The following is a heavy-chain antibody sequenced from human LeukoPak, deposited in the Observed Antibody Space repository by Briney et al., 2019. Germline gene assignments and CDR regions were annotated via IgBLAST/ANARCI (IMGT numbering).Heavy chain of an antibody. CDR3: ATAPRPYYYDSSGYYYPLFDY. Sequence: ASVKVSCKASGYTFTSYGISWVRQAPGQGLEWMGWISAYNGNTNYAQKLQGRVTMTTDTSTSTAYMELSSLRSEDTAVYYCATAPRPYYYDSSGYYYPLFDYWGQGTLVTVSS. CDR2: ISAYNGNT. CDR1: GYTFTSYG. J-gene: IGHJ4*02. V-gene: IGHV1-18*01. D-gene: IGHD3-22*01.